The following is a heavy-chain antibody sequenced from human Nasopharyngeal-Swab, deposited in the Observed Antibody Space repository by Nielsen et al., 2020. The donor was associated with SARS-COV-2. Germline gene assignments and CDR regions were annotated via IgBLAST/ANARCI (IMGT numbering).Heavy chain of an antibody. CDR2: ISGSGDGT. D-gene: IGHD1-26*01. J-gene: IGHJ3*02. V-gene: IGHV3-23*01. CDR3: AKSMGAVVLFDI. CDR1: GFTFSSHV. Sequence: GESLKISCAASGFTFSSHVMSWVRQVPGEGLEWVSTISGSGDGTYFADSVKGRFTISRDNSRNTVFLQMNSLRGEDAAVYYCAKSMGAVVLFDIWGQGTMVTVSS.